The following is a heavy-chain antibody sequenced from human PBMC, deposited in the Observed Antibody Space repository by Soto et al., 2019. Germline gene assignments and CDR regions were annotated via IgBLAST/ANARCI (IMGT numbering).Heavy chain of an antibody. CDR3: LGGFDF. CDR2: IRTKANSYAT. V-gene: IGHV3-73*02. CDR1: GFTFSGSA. D-gene: IGHD3-16*01. J-gene: IGHJ4*02. Sequence: EVPLVESGGGLVQPGGSLKLSCAASGFTFSGSAMHWVRQASGKGLEWVGRIRTKANSYATAYAASVKGRFTISRDDSKNTAYLQMNSLKTEDTAVYYCLGGFDFWGQGTLVTVSS.